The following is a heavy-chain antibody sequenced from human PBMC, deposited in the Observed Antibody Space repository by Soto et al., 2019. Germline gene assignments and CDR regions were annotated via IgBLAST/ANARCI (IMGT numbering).Heavy chain of an antibody. J-gene: IGHJ4*02. CDR3: ARGTSRGYFDY. CDR2: IKQDGSEK. Sequence: LRLSCAASGFTFSGYWMSWVRQAPGKGLEWVANIKQDGSEKYYVDSVKGRFTISRDNAKNSLYLQMNSLRAEDTAVYYCARGTSRGYFDYWGQGTLVTVSS. CDR1: GFTFSGYW. D-gene: IGHD3-16*01. V-gene: IGHV3-7*03.